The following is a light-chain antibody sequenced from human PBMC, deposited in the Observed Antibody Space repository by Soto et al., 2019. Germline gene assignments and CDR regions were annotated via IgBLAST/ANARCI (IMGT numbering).Light chain of an antibody. CDR3: SSYTTSSTRV. CDR1: SSDVGGYNY. J-gene: IGLJ1*01. V-gene: IGLV2-8*01. Sequence: QSVLTQPPSASGSTGQSVTISCTGTSSDVGGYNYVSWYQQHPGKAPKLMIYEVSKRPSGVPDRFSGSKSGNTASLTISGLQAEDEADYYCSSYTTSSTRVFGNGTKATVL. CDR2: EVS.